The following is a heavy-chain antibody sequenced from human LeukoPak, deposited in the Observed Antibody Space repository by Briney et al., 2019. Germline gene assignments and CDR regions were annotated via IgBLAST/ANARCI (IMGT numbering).Heavy chain of an antibody. CDR1: GFTFSDYY. J-gene: IGHJ3*02. CDR3: ARVAWDAFDI. CDR2: ISSSSSYT. V-gene: IGHV3-11*06. Sequence: GCLRLSCAASGFTFSDYYMSWIRQAPGKGLEWVSYISSSSSYTDYADSVKGRFTISRDNAKNSLYLKMNSLRAEATAVYYCARVAWDAFDIWGQGTMVTVSS.